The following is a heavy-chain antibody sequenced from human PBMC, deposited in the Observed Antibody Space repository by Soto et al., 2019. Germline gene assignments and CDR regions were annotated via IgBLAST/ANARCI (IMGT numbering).Heavy chain of an antibody. CDR1: GGSISSNY. Sequence: SETLSLTCIVSGGSISSNYWSWIRQPPGKGLEWIGYIYYTGSTNFNPSLKNRVIISVDTSKDQFSLKLSSVTAADTAVYYCARSYPNTIFGVVPSRGLDVWGQGTTVTVSS. J-gene: IGHJ6*02. CDR3: ARSYPNTIFGVVPSRGLDV. D-gene: IGHD3-3*01. V-gene: IGHV4-59*01. CDR2: IYYTGST.